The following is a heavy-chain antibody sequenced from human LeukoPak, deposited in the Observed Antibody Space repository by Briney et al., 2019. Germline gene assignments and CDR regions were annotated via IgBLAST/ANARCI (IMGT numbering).Heavy chain of an antibody. CDR2: MHYSGTT. D-gene: IGHD1-26*01. Sequence: PSETLSLTCNVSGGSISNSPYYWGWIRQPPGKGLEWIGSMHYSGTTYHNPSLRSRVTISVDTSKNQFSLRLNSLTAADTAVYYCARNDRGRPADYWGQGTLVTVSS. CDR3: ARNDRGRPADY. J-gene: IGHJ4*02. CDR1: GGSISNSPYY. V-gene: IGHV4-39*01.